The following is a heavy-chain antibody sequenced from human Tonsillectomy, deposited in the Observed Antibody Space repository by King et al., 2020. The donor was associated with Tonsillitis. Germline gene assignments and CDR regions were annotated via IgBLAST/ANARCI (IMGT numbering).Heavy chain of an antibody. D-gene: IGHD5-18*01. J-gene: IGHJ5*02. CDR2: IYYSRRT. Sequence: QLQESGPGLVKPSETLSLTCTVSGDSVSSSSFYWGWIRQPPGEGLEWFGSIYYSRRTYYHPSLKSRVTISLDTSKNQFSLKLNFGAAADSAVYYCARHGGPRRFVDIAMVSWGQRALVIVSS. CDR1: GDSVSSSSFY. CDR3: ARHGGPRRFVDIAMVS. V-gene: IGHV4-39*07.